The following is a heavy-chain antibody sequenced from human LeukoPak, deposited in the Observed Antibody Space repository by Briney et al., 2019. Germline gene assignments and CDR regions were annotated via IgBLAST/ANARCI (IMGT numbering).Heavy chain of an antibody. Sequence: ESGGSLRLSCAASGFTFSGYSMNWVRQAPGKGLEWVSSISSSSSYIYYADSVKGRFTISRDNAKNSLYLQMSSLRAEDTAVYYCARGGYGDNSGGAYSGGAYFAYWGQGTLVTVSS. CDR2: ISSSSSYI. CDR1: GFTFSGYS. J-gene: IGHJ4*02. CDR3: ARGGYGDNSGGAYSGGAYFAY. D-gene: IGHD4-23*01. V-gene: IGHV3-21*01.